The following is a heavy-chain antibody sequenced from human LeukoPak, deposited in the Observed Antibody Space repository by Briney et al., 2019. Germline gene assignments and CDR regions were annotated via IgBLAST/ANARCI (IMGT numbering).Heavy chain of an antibody. J-gene: IGHJ5*02. V-gene: IGHV4-39*07. CDR3: ASSADYGDYVGWFDP. D-gene: IGHD4-17*01. Sequence: SETLSLTCTVSGGSISSSSYYRGWIRQPPGKGLEWIGSIYYSGSTYYNPSLKSRVTISVDTSKNQFSLKLSSVTAADTAVYYCASSADYGDYVGWFDPWGQGTLVTVSS. CDR2: IYYSGST. CDR1: GGSISSSSYY.